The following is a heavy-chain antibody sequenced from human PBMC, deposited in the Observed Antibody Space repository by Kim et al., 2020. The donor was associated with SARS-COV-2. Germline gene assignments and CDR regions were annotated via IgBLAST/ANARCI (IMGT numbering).Heavy chain of an antibody. CDR3: ARESTYYDILTGWGNYGMDV. CDR2: ISYDGSNK. J-gene: IGHJ6*02. Sequence: GGSLRLSCAASGFTFSSYAMHWVRQAPGKGLEWVAVISYDGSNKYYADSVKGRFTISRDNSKNTLYLQMNSLRAEDTAVYYCARESTYYDILTGWGNYGMDVWGQGTTVTVSS. CDR1: GFTFSSYA. D-gene: IGHD3-9*01. V-gene: IGHV3-30*04.